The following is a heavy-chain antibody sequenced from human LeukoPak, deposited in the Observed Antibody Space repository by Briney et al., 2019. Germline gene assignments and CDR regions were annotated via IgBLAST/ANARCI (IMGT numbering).Heavy chain of an antibody. CDR2: IWYDGSNK. CDR3: ARDEYYYYGIDV. V-gene: IGHV3-33*01. J-gene: IGHJ6*02. Sequence: GGSLRLSCAASGFTFSSYGMHWVRQAPGRGLEWVAVIWYDGSNKYYADSVKGRFTISRDNSKNTLYLQMNSLRAEDTAVYYCARDEYYYYGIDVWGQGTTVTVSS. CDR1: GFTFSSYG.